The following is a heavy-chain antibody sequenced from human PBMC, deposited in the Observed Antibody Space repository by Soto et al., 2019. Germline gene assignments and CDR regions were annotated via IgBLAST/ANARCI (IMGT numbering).Heavy chain of an antibody. CDR2: INLSDGST. V-gene: IGHV1-46*01. Sequence: ASVKVSCKASGHSFTRPSDYMHWVRQAPGQGLEWVGIINLSDGSTSYAQRSQGRVTLTSDTSTSTVYMELSSLRSDDTAIYYCTRDRAGATADSPGQGTLVTVSS. D-gene: IGHD3-10*01. CDR1: GHSFTRPSDY. CDR3: TRDRAGATADS. J-gene: IGHJ5*01.